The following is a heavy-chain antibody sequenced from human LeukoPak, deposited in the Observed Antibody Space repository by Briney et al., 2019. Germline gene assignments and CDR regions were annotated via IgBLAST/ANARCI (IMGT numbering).Heavy chain of an antibody. CDR3: ARDADWASDY. Sequence: GGSLRLSCVGSGFTFKNHWMVWVRQAPGKGRKWVANMKQDGGEQYYGDSVRGRFTISRDNAKNSLYLQMNSLRAADTAVYYCARDADWASDYWGQGTLVTVSS. J-gene: IGHJ4*02. V-gene: IGHV3-7*01. CDR1: GFTFKNHW. CDR2: MKQDGGEQ. D-gene: IGHD3/OR15-3a*01.